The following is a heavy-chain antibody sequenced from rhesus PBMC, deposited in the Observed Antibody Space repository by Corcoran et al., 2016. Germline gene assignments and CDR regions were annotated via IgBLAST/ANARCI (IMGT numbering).Heavy chain of an antibody. V-gene: IGHV4-73*01. J-gene: IGHJ4*01. Sequence: QVQLQQWGEGLVKPSETLSLTCAVYGDSISGPYYWNWIRQPPGKGLEWIGYIYGNSASNIYNPPLKKRVTISKDTSKNQFSLNLIPVTAADTAVYYGARECGNSGWYGFDHWGQGVLVTVSS. CDR2: IYGNSASN. CDR1: GDSISGPYY. D-gene: IGHD6-31*01. CDR3: ARECGNSGWYGFDH.